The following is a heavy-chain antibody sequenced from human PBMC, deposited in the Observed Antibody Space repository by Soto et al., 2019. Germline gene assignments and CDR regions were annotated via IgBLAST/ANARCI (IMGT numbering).Heavy chain of an antibody. CDR1: GYTFTGHY. J-gene: IGHJ4*01. D-gene: IGHD1-26*01. CDR3: GRGRSGQIVVFY. CDR2: IGPESGAT. V-gene: IGHV1-2*02. Sequence: ASVKVSCKASGYTFTGHYIHWVRQAPEQGPEWMGEIGPESGATRYAQRFQGRVTMTRDMSITTVYMELNNLSPDDTAVYYCGRGRSGQIVVFYWGQGAPVTVSS.